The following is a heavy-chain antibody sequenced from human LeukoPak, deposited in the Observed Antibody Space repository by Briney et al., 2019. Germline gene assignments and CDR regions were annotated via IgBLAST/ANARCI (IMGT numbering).Heavy chain of an antibody. D-gene: IGHD5-12*01. CDR1: GFTFSSYA. V-gene: IGHV3-23*01. J-gene: IGHJ5*02. CDR3: AKRSGYEPGDEWFDP. CDR2: ISGSGGST. Sequence: GGSLRLSCAASGFTFSSYAMSWVRQAPGKGLEWVSAISGSGGSTYYADSVKGRFTNSRDNSKNTLYLQMNSLRAEDTAVYYCAKRSGYEPGDEWFDPWGQGTLVTVSS.